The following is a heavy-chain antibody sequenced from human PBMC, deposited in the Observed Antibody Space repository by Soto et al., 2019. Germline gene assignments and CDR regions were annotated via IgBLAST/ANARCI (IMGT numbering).Heavy chain of an antibody. CDR3: AREYTETVDGPTPYYFDY. CDR1: GDSISSYY. J-gene: IGHJ4*02. D-gene: IGHD6-19*01. Sequence: SETLSLTCSVSGDSISSYYWGWIRRPAGKGLEWIGRIHAIGDTNYNPSLKSRVTMSIDSSKNHFSLKLSSVTATDTAIYYCAREYTETVDGPTPYYFDYWGQGTLVTVSS. CDR2: IHAIGDT. V-gene: IGHV4-4*07.